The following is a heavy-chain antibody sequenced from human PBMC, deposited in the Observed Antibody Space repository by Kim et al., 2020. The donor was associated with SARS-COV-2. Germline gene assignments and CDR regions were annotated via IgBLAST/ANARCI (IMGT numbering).Heavy chain of an antibody. Sequence: SPIYYADSVKGRFTISRDNAKNSLYLQMNSLRAEDTAVYYCARDHIVATRWGQGTLVTVSS. CDR2: SPI. CDR3: ARDHIVATR. J-gene: IGHJ4*02. V-gene: IGHV3-11*01. D-gene: IGHD5-12*01.